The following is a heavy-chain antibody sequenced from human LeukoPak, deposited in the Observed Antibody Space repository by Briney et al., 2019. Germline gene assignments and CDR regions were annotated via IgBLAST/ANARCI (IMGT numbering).Heavy chain of an antibody. J-gene: IGHJ3*02. CDR2: IYYSGST. CDR1: GGSISSYY. D-gene: IGHD6-13*01. Sequence: SETLSLTCTVAGGSISSYYWSWIRQPPGKGLGWIGYIYYSGSTNYNPSLKSRVTISVDTSKNQFSLKLSSVTAADTAVYYCARDRYSSPSDAFDIWGQGTMVTVSS. CDR3: ARDRYSSPSDAFDI. V-gene: IGHV4-59*01.